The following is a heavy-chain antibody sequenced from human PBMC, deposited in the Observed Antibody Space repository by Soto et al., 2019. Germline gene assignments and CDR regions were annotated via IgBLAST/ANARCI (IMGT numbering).Heavy chain of an antibody. CDR1: GGSISIGHYH. D-gene: IGHD2-15*01. CDR3: ARHRPNCSGGSCYFSVDY. Sequence: SETLSLTCTVSGGSISIGHYHWTWIRQTPGKGLEWIGSIYYSGSTYYNPSLKSRVTISVDTSKNQFSLKLSSVTAADTAVYYCARHRPNCSGGSCYFSVDYWGQGTLVTVSS. CDR2: IYYSGST. J-gene: IGHJ4*02. V-gene: IGHV4-39*01.